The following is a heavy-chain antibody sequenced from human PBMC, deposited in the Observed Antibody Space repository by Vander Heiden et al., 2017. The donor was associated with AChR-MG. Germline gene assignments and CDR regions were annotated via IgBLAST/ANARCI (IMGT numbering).Heavy chain of an antibody. CDR3: ASADYGDYGSSIDY. V-gene: IGHV1-2*06. D-gene: IGHD4-17*01. Sequence: QVQLVQSGAEVQKPGASAKVSCKVSGYTFPGYYMHWGRQAPGQGLEWMGRINPNSGGTNYAQKFQGRVTMTRDTSISTAYMELSRLRSDDTAVYYCASADYGDYGSSIDYWGQGTLVTVSS. CDR2: INPNSGGT. J-gene: IGHJ4*02. CDR1: GYTFPGYY.